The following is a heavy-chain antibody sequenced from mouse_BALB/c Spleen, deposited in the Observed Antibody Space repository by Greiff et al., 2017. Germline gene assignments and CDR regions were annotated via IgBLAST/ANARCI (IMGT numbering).Heavy chain of an antibody. V-gene: IGHV1-14*01. CDR1: GYTFTSYV. CDR2: INPYNDGT. J-gene: IGHJ4*01. CDR3: ARYYYGSSYAMDY. Sequence: EVKLQESGPELVKPGASVKMSCKASGYTFTSYVMHWVKQKPGQGLEWIGYINPYNDGTKYNEKFKGKATLTSDKSSSTAYMELSSLTSEDSAVYYCARYYYGSSYAMDYWGQGTSVTVSS. D-gene: IGHD1-1*01.